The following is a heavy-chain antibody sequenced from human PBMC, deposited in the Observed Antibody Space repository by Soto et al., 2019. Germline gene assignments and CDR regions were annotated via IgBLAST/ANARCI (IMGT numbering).Heavy chain of an antibody. CDR2: IDPSDSYT. V-gene: IGHV5-10-1*01. J-gene: IGHJ5*02. CDR1: GYSFTSYW. CDR3: ARHSATEDGYRDWFDH. Sequence: EVQLVQSGAEVKKPGESLRISCKGSGYSFTSYWISWVRQMPGKGLEWMGRIDPSDSYTNYSPSFQGHVTISADKSTSTAYLQWRSLKASDTAMYYCARHSATEDGYRDWFDHWGQGTLVTVSS. D-gene: IGHD1-26*01.